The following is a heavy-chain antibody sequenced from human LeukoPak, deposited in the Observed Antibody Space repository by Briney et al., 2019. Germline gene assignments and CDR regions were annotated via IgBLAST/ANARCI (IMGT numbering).Heavy chain of an antibody. J-gene: IGHJ4*02. CDR2: ISYDGSYE. CDR1: GFTFSAFG. V-gene: IGHV3-30*18. CDR3: AKEENTAANS. Sequence: GGSLRLSCAAPGFTFSAFGMHWVRQAPGKGLEWVAVISYDGSYEYFADSVKGRFTISRDNSKNTLYLQINSLRAEDTAMYYCAKEENTAANSWGQGTLVTVSS. D-gene: IGHD5-18*01.